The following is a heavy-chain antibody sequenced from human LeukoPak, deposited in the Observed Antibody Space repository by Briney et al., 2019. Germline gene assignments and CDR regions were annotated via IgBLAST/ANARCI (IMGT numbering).Heavy chain of an antibody. CDR1: GGSFSGYY. D-gene: IGHD5-12*01. V-gene: IGHV4-34*01. Sequence: SETLSLTCAVYGGSFSGYYWSWIRQPPGKGLEWLGEINHSGSTNYNPSLKSRVPISVDTSKNQFSLKLSSVTAADTAVYYCARGNPTLDIVATTYYYYGMDVWGKGTTVTVSS. CDR2: INHSGST. J-gene: IGHJ6*04. CDR3: ARGNPTLDIVATTYYYYGMDV.